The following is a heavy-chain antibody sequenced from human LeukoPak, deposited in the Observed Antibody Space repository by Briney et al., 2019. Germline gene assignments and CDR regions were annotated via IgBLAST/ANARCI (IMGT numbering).Heavy chain of an antibody. V-gene: IGHV3-74*01. J-gene: IGHJ4*02. Sequence: GGSLRLSCAASGLTISNYWMHWVRQVPGRGLVWVSRINSEGSSISYADSVKGRFTISRDNAKNTLNLQMNSLRAEDTAVYYCARGRGVSLDYWGQGALVTVSS. CDR3: ARGRGVSLDY. CDR1: GLTISNYW. CDR2: INSEGSSI. D-gene: IGHD3-10*01.